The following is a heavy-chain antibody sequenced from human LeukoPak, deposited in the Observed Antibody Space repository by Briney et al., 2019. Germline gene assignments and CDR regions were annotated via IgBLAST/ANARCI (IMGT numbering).Heavy chain of an antibody. J-gene: IGHJ4*02. CDR1: GFTFSIYA. V-gene: IGHV3-23*01. CDR3: ARAGGGWYIWDY. Sequence: GGSLRLSCAASGFTFSIYAMSWVRQAPGKGLEWVSGISGSGGSTYYADSVKGRFTISRDNSKNTLYLQMNSLIAADTAVYYCARAGGGWYIWDYWGQGTLVTVSS. D-gene: IGHD2-15*01. CDR2: ISGSGGST.